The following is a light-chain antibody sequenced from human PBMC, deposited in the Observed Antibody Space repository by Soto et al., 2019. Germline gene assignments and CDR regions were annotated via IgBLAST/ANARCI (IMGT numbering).Light chain of an antibody. V-gene: IGLV2-14*01. Sequence: QSALTQPASVSGSPGQSITISCTGTSSDVGGYNYVSWYQQHPGKAPKLMIYDVSNRPSGVSNRFSGSKSGNTASLTISGIQAEDEADYYCSSYTSSSKNVFGTGTKLTVL. CDR2: DVS. J-gene: IGLJ1*01. CDR3: SSYTSSSKNV. CDR1: SSDVGGYNY.